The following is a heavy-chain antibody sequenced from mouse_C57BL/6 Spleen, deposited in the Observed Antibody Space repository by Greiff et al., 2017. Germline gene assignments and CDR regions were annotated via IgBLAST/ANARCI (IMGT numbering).Heavy chain of an antibody. CDR3: ARRDSNYVFDY. V-gene: IGHV1-69*01. CDR1: GYTFTSYW. J-gene: IGHJ2*01. D-gene: IGHD2-5*01. Sequence: QVQLQQPGAELVMPGASVKLSCKASGYTFTSYWMHWVKQRPGQGLEWIGEIDPSDSYTNYNQKFKGKSTLTVDKSSSTAYMQHSSLTSEDSAVYYGARRDSNYVFDYWGQGTTLTVSS. CDR2: IDPSDSYT.